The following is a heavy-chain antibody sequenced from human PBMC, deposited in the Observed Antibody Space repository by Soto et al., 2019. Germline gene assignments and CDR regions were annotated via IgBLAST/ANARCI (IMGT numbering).Heavy chain of an antibody. CDR2: IGTAGDT. V-gene: IGHV3-13*01. Sequence: QPVGSLRLSCAASGFTFSSYDMHWVRQATGKGLEWVSAIGTAGDTYYPGSVKGRFTISRENAKNSLYLQMNSLRAGDTAVYYCARAGSSIYMDVWGQGTTVTVSS. CDR3: ARAGSSIYMDV. J-gene: IGHJ6*03. CDR1: GFTFSSYD. D-gene: IGHD6-13*01.